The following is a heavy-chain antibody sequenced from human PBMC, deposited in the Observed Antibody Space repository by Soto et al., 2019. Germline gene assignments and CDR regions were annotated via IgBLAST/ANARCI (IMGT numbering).Heavy chain of an antibody. CDR2: IRSKAYGGTT. J-gene: IGHJ6*02. D-gene: IGHD5-12*01. V-gene: IGHV3-49*03. CDR1: GFTFGDYA. CDR3: TRGPGSGYPYYYYGMDV. Sequence: PGGSLRLSCTASGFTFGDYAMSWFRQAPGKGLEWVGFIRSKAYGGTTEYAASVKGRFTISRDDSKSIAYLQMNSLKTEDIAVYYCTRGPGSGYPYYYYGMDVWGQGTTVTVSS.